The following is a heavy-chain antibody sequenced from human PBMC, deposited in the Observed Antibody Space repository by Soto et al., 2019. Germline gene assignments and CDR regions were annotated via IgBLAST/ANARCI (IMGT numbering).Heavy chain of an antibody. D-gene: IGHD2-15*01. V-gene: IGHV1-3*01. CDR2: INPDNVNT. J-gene: IGHJ5*02. CDR1: GYTFTRYT. CDR3: ARGIATGQLDP. Sequence: ASVKVSCKASGYTFTRYTMNWVRQAPGQRLEWMGWINPDNVNTESSQKFQDRVIITRDTSASTAYMDLSSLRSEDTAVYYCARGIATGQLDPWGQGTLVTVSS.